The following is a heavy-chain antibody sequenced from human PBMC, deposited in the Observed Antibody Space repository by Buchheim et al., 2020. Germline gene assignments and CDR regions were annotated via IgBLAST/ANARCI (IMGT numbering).Heavy chain of an antibody. CDR1: GGSISSSSYY. CDR2: IYYSGST. CDR3: ARGYYDSSGYYLIPRPLDY. Sequence: QLQLQESGPGLVKPSETLSLTCTVSGGSISSSSYYWGWIRQPPGKGLEWIGSIYYSGSTYYNPSLKSRVTISVDTSKNQFSLKRSSVTAADTAVYYCARGYYDSSGYYLIPRPLDYWGQGTL. V-gene: IGHV4-39*01. J-gene: IGHJ4*02. D-gene: IGHD3-22*01.